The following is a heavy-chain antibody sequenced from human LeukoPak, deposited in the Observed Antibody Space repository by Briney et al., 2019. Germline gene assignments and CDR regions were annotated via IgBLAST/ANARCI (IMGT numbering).Heavy chain of an antibody. V-gene: IGHV3-48*03. D-gene: IGHD3-22*01. J-gene: IGHJ4*02. Sequence: GGSLRLSCAASGFTFSLNEMNWVRQAPGKGLEWVSYINGPASNIFYADSVKGRFTISRDNAKNSLYLQMNSLRVEDTAVYYCARDLLYYDSSGGDYWGQGTLVTVSS. CDR1: GFTFSLNE. CDR2: INGPASNI. CDR3: ARDLLYYDSSGGDY.